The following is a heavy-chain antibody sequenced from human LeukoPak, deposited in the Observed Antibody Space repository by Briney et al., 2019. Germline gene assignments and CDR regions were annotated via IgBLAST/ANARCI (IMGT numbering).Heavy chain of an antibody. D-gene: IGHD2-21*01. CDR3: ARETINCGGDCYDY. CDR1: GFTLSSYE. J-gene: IGHJ4*02. V-gene: IGHV3-48*03. CDR2: IDTSGTNI. Sequence: GGSLRLSCAASGFTLSSYEMNWVRQAPGKGLEWVSYIDTSGTNIYYAGSVKGRFTVSRDNAKNSLYLQMNSLGAEDTGIYYCARETINCGGDCYDYWGQGALVTVSS.